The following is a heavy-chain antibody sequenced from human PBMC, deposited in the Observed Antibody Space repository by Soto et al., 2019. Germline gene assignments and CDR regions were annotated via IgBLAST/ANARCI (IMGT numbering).Heavy chain of an antibody. V-gene: IGHV1-46*01. D-gene: IGHD4-17*01. CDR1: GYTFTSYY. Sequence: GAAVKVSCKASGYTFTSYYMHWVRQAPGQGLEWMGIINPSGGSTSYAQKFQGRVTMTRDTSASTVYMELSSLRSEDPAVYYCARGHYGDYAYWGQGTLVTVSS. CDR2: INPSGGST. J-gene: IGHJ4*02. CDR3: ARGHYGDYAY.